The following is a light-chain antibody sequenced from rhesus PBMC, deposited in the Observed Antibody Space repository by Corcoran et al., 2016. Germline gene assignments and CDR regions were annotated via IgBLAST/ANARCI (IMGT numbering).Light chain of an antibody. J-gene: IGKJ4*01. CDR1: QGISSY. CDR2: DAS. Sequence: DIQMTQSPSSLSASVGDTVTITCRASQGISSYLNWFQQKPGKAPKLLIYDASSLESGVPSRFSGSGSGTDFTLPISSLPPEDFAAYYCLQHNSYPLTFGGGTKVEIK. V-gene: IGKV1-28*03. CDR3: LQHNSYPLT.